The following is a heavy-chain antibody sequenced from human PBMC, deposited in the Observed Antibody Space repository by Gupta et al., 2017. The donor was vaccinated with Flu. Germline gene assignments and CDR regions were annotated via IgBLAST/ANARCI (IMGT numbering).Heavy chain of an antibody. V-gene: IGHV1-18*01. CDR1: GFTFTNYY. CDR2: ISAHNANT. D-gene: IGHD3-10*01. Sequence: QVQLVQSGTEVKKPGASVKVSCRTSGFTFTNYYITWVRQAPGQGLEWMGWISAHNANTNYAQNFQGRVTMTTDTSTRTAYMELRSLKSDDTAVYYCARLPMVRGVLHITPDSYFDYWGQGTLVSVSS. J-gene: IGHJ4*02. CDR3: ARLPMVRGVLHITPDSYFDY.